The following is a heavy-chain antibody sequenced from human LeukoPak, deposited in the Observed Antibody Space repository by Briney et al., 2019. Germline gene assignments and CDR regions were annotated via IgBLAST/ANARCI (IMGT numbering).Heavy chain of an antibody. CDR1: GGSFSGYY. Sequence: SETLSLTCAVYGGSFSGYYWSWIRQPPGKGLEWIGSIYYSGSTYYNPSLKSRVTISVDTSKNQFSLKLSSVTAADTAVYYCARRGYGGKGTDYWGQGTLVTVSS. CDR3: ARRGYGGKGTDY. D-gene: IGHD4-23*01. CDR2: IYYSGST. J-gene: IGHJ4*02. V-gene: IGHV4-34*01.